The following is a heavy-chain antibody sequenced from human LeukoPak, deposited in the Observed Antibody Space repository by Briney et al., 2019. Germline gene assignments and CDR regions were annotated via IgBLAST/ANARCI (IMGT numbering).Heavy chain of an antibody. Sequence: SETLSLTCTVSGGSISSSSYYWGWIRQPPGKGLEWIGSIYYSGSTYYNPSLKSRVTISVDTSKNQFSLKLSSVTAADTAVYYCARHPRGFEYSSVYWGQGTLVTVSS. CDR3: ARHPRGFEYSSVY. J-gene: IGHJ4*02. CDR1: GGSISSSSYY. CDR2: IYYSGST. D-gene: IGHD6-6*01. V-gene: IGHV4-39*01.